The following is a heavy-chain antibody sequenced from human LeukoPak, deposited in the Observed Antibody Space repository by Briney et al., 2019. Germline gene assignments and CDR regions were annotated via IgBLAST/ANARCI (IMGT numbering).Heavy chain of an antibody. V-gene: IGHV1-69*13. CDR2: IIPIFGTA. CDR3: ARDLYDFWSGSGY. Sequence: GASVKVSCKASGGTFSSYAISWVRQASGQGLEWMGGIIPIFGTANYAQKFQGRVTITADESTSTAYMELSSLRSEDTAVYYCARDLYDFWSGSGYWGQGTLVTVSS. D-gene: IGHD3-3*01. CDR1: GGTFSSYA. J-gene: IGHJ4*02.